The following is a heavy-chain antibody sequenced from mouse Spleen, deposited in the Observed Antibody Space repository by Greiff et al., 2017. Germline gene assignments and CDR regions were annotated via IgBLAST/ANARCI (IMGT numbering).Heavy chain of an antibody. CDR3: ARLSTTEGYFGV. D-gene: IGHD1-2*01. V-gene: IGHV2-6*03. J-gene: IGHJ1*01. CDR1: GFSLTSYG. Sequence: QVQLKETGPGLVAPSQSLSITCTVSGFSLTSYGVHWVRQPPGKGLEWLVVIWSGGSTNYNSALKSRLGISKHNTKSQVFLKMNSHHTDDTAMYYCARLSTTEGYFGVWGAGTTGTGSS. CDR2: IWSGGST.